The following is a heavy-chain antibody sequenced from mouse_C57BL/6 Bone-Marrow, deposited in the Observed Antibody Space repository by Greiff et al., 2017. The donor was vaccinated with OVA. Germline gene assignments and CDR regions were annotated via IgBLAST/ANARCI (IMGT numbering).Heavy chain of an antibody. CDR1: GFTFSSYG. CDR2: ISSGGSYT. Sequence: EVHLVESGGDLVKPGGSLKLSCAASGFTFSSYGMPWVRQTPDKRLEWVATISSGGSYTYYPDSVKGRFTISRDNAKNTLYLQMSSLKSEDTAMYYCASPLYRNYPYWYFDVWGTGTTLTVSS. CDR3: ASPLYRNYPYWYFDV. V-gene: IGHV5-6*01. J-gene: IGHJ1*03. D-gene: IGHD2-1*01.